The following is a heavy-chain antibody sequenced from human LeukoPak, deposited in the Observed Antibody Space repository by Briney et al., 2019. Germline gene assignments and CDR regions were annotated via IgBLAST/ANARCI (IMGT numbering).Heavy chain of an antibody. CDR2: ISGGGDNA. J-gene: IGHJ4*02. CDR1: GFTLGTYV. Sequence: GGSLRLSCAASGFTLGTYVMSWVRQAPGKGLEWVSGISGGGDNAYYADSVKGRFTISRDNSKNTLNLQMNSLRAEDTAVYYCAKGSGYDTDFDYWGQGTLVTVSS. CDR3: AKGSGYDTDFDY. D-gene: IGHD3-9*01. V-gene: IGHV3-23*01.